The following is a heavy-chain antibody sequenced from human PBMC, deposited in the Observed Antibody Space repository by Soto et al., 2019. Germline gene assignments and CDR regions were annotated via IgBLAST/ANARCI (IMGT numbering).Heavy chain of an antibody. CDR2: ISGSDGRT. Sequence: GGSLRVSCAASGFTLSINDMSWVRQAPGKGLEWVSSISGSDGRTYYADSVKGRFTISRDNSKNTLYLQMSSLRVVDTAVYYCAKYYYASGSNWFDPWGRGTLVTVSS. V-gene: IGHV3-23*01. D-gene: IGHD3-10*01. CDR1: GFTLSIND. J-gene: IGHJ5*02. CDR3: AKYYYASGSNWFDP.